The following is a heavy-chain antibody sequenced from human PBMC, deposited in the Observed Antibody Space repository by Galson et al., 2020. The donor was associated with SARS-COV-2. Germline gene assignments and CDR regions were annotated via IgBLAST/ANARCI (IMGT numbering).Heavy chain of an antibody. CDR1: GYTYTDYY. CDR3: ASIRWDGAFDW. J-gene: IGHJ3*01. Sequence: ASVQVSCQASGYTYTDYYMHWVRPAPGQGLEWMGWLNPQSGETKFAQKFQGRVTMPRDASIHTGSLEVNRLRSDDTAVYLCASIRWDGAFDWWGQGTLVTVSS. V-gene: IGHV1-2*02. CDR2: LNPQSGET. D-gene: IGHD1-26*01.